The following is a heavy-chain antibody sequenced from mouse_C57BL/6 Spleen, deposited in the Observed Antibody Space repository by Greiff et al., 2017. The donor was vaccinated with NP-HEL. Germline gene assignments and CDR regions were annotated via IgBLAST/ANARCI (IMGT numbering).Heavy chain of an antibody. CDR2: IDPNSGGT. Sequence: QVQLQQSGAELVKPGASVTLSCKASGYTFTSYWMHWVKQRPGRGLEWIGRIDPNSGGTKYNEKFKSKATLTVDKHSSTAYMQLSSLTSEDSAVYYCAHPANWDVGGYFDVWGTGTTVTVSS. J-gene: IGHJ1*03. V-gene: IGHV1-72*01. D-gene: IGHD4-1*01. CDR1: GYTFTSYW. CDR3: AHPANWDVGGYFDV.